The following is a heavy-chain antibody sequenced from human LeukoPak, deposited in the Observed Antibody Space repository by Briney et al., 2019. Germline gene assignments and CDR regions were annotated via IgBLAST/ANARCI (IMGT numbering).Heavy chain of an antibody. Sequence: ASVKVSCKASGGTFSSYAISWVRQAPGQGLEWMGWISAYNGNTNYAQKLQGRVTMTTDTSTSTAYMELRSLRSDDTAVYYCARVGRIVVVPAASYYYYYMDVRGKGTTVTVSS. CDR1: GGTFSSYA. D-gene: IGHD2-2*01. CDR3: ARVGRIVVVPAASYYYYYMDV. V-gene: IGHV1-18*01. CDR2: ISAYNGNT. J-gene: IGHJ6*03.